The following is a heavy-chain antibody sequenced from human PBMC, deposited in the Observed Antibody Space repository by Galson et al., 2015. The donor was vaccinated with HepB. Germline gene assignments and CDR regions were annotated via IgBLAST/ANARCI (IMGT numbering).Heavy chain of an antibody. Sequence: SVKVSCKASGYTFTSYAMHWVRQAPGQRLEWMGWINAGNGNTRYSQKFQGRVTITRDTSASTAYMELSSLRSEDTAVYYCARDPRWFGELFYYYYGMDVWGQGTTVTVSS. CDR2: INAGNGNT. V-gene: IGHV1-3*01. CDR3: ARDPRWFGELFYYYYGMDV. CDR1: GYTFTSYA. J-gene: IGHJ6*02. D-gene: IGHD3-10*01.